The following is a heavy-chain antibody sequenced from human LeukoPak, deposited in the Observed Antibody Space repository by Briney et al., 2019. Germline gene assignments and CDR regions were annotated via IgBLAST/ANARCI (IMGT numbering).Heavy chain of an antibody. CDR3: ARNFPVVPVVVLFDP. V-gene: IGHV1-18*01. D-gene: IGHD2-2*01. CDR1: GYTFTGYD. J-gene: IGHJ5*02. Sequence: GASVKVSCKGSGYTFTGYDINWVRQATGQGLEWMGWISAYNGNTNYAQKLQGRVTMTTDTSTSTAYMELRSLRSDDTAVYYCARNFPVVPVVVLFDPWGQGTLVTVS. CDR2: ISAYNGNT.